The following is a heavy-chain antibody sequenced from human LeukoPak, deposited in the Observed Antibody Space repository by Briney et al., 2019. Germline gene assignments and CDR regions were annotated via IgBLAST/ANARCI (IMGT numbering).Heavy chain of an antibody. CDR1: GGSISSSSYY. V-gene: IGHV4-39*01. J-gene: IGHJ4*02. CDR2: IYYSGST. Sequence: SETLSLTCTVSGGSISSSSYYCGWLRQPPVKGLEWLGSIYYSGSTYYTPSLKGRVTISVDTSKNLFSLKLSSVTAEDTAVYYCASLRLSGPIFDYWGQGTLVTVSS. CDR3: ASLRLSGPIFDY. D-gene: IGHD3-3*01.